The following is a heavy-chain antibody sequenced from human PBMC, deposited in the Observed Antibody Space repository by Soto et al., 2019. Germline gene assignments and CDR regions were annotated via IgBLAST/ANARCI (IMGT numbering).Heavy chain of an antibody. CDR1: GFTFTSSA. CDR2: IVVGSGNT. J-gene: IGHJ6*03. V-gene: IGHV1-58*02. D-gene: IGHD2-8*01. CDR3: AAQVPRVYAIDYYYYYMDV. Sequence: ASVKVSCKASGFTFTSSAMQWVRQARGQRLEWIGWIVVGSGNTNYAQKFQERVTITRGMSTSTAYMELSSLRSEDTAVYYCAAQVPRVYAIDYYYYYMDVWGKGTTVTVSS.